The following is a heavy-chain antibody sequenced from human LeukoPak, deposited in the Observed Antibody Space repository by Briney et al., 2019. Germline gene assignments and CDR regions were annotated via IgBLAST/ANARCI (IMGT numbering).Heavy chain of an antibody. Sequence: SETLSLTCAVYGXSFSAYYRSWIRQPPGKGLEWIGEINHSGSTNYNPSLKSRVNISVDTSKNQFSLKLSSVTAADTAVYYCARVSRLWWARDIWGQGTMVTVSS. CDR1: GXSFSAYY. V-gene: IGHV4-34*01. CDR3: ARVSRLWWARDI. CDR2: INHSGST. J-gene: IGHJ3*02. D-gene: IGHD2-21*01.